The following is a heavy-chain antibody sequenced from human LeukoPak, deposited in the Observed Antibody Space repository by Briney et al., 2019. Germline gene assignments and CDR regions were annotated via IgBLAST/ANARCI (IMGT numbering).Heavy chain of an antibody. CDR2: INHSGST. D-gene: IGHD3-3*01. Sequence: AETLSLTCAVYGGSFSGYYWSWLRQPPGKGLEWIGEINHSGSTNYNPSLKSRVTISVDTSKNQFSLKLSSVTAADTAVYYCARGFAYGGHFDYWGQGTLVTVSS. J-gene: IGHJ4*02. V-gene: IGHV4-34*01. CDR3: ARGFAYGGHFDY. CDR1: GGSFSGYY.